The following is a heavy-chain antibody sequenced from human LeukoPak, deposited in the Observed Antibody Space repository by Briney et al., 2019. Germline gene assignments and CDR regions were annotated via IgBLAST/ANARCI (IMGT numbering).Heavy chain of an antibody. J-gene: IGHJ4*02. D-gene: IGHD4-23*01. Sequence: GESLRLSCAASGFTFSSYSMNWVRQAPGKGLEWVSYISSSSSTIYYADSVKGRFTISRDNAKNSLYLQMNSLRAEDTAVYYCARDPGNGGLDYWGQGTLVTVSS. CDR3: ARDPGNGGLDY. V-gene: IGHV3-48*01. CDR2: ISSSSSTI. CDR1: GFTFSSYS.